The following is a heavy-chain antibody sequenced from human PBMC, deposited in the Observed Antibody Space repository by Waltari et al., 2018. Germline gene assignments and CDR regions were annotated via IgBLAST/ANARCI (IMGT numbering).Heavy chain of an antibody. D-gene: IGHD2-2*01. CDR3: AIDSCSSTSCWFDP. CDR2: INPNSGCT. V-gene: IGHV1-2*02. J-gene: IGHJ5*02. CDR1: GYTFTGYY. Sequence: QVQLVQSGAEVKKPGASVKVSCKASGYTFTGYYMHWVRQAPGQGLEWMGWINPNSGCTNYAQKFHVMVTMTRDTSISTAYMELSRLRSDYTAVYYCAIDSCSSTSCWFDPWGQGTLVTVSS.